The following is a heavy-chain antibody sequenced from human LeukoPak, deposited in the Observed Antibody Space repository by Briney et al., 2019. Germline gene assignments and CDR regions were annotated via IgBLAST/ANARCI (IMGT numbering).Heavy chain of an antibody. Sequence: GSLRLSCVGSGFIFSSYEMNWVRQAPGKGLEWVSYIRGSGTTIYYADSVKGRFTISRDDAKNSLYLQMNSLRAEDTAVYYCARDEGSDGIDPWGQGTLVTVSS. CDR1: GFIFSSYE. CDR3: ARDEGSDGIDP. D-gene: IGHD3-10*01. V-gene: IGHV3-48*03. CDR2: IRGSGTTI. J-gene: IGHJ5*02.